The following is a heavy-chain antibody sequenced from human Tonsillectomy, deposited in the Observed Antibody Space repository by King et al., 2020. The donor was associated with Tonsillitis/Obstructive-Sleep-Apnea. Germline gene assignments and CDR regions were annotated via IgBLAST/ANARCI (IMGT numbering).Heavy chain of an antibody. D-gene: IGHD3-10*01. CDR3: ARHGFRFGSGRYFWFDP. V-gene: IGHV3-7*04. J-gene: IGHJ5*02. CDR2: IKKDGSEK. Sequence: VQLVQSGGGLVQPGGSLRLSCAASGFTFTTYWMTWVRPAPGKGLEWVANIKKDGSEKHYVESGKGRFTISRDNAKNSQYLQTNSLRAEATAVYYCARHGFRFGSGRYFWFDPSGQGTLVTVSS. CDR1: GFTFTTYW.